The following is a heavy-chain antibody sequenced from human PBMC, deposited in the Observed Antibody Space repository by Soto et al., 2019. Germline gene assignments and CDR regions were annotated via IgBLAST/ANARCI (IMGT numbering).Heavy chain of an antibody. CDR1: GFTLTKYW. CDR3: AGGSTEVGYYYGMDV. V-gene: IGHV3-74*01. J-gene: IGHJ6*02. CDR2: INSDGGST. D-gene: IGHD2-15*01. Sequence: GGSLRLSCAVSGFTLTKYWMHWVRQAPGKGLVWVSRINSDGGSTSYADSVKGRFTISRDNSKNTLYLQMNSLRAEDTAVYYCAGGSTEVGYYYGMDVWGQGTTVTVSS.